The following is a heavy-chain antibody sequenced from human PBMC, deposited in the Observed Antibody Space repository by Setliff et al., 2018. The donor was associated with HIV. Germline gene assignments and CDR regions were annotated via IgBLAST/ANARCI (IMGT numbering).Heavy chain of an antibody. D-gene: IGHD2-21*02. CDR2: IHFSGST. Sequence: SETLSLTCTVSGGSISSSTYYWGWIRQPPGKGLEWIGNIHFSGSTNYNPSLKSRVTISVDTSKNQFSLKLSSVTAADTAVYYCAPYPTYCGGDCYPDYWGQGTLVTVSS. CDR1: GGSISSSTYY. V-gene: IGHV4-39*07. J-gene: IGHJ4*02. CDR3: APYPTYCGGDCYPDY.